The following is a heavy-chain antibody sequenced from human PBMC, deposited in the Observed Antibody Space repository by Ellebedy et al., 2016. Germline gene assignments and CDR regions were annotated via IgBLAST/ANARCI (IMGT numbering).Heavy chain of an antibody. CDR1: GGSISSGSYY. J-gene: IGHJ4*02. CDR2: IYYSGST. Sequence: SETLSLXXTVSGGSISSGSYYWGWIRQPPGKGLEWIGSIYYSGSTYYNPSLKSRVTISVDTSKNQFSLKLSSVTAADTAVYYCARVGGQWLVKHHWGQGTLVTVSS. V-gene: IGHV4-39*07. D-gene: IGHD6-19*01. CDR3: ARVGGQWLVKHH.